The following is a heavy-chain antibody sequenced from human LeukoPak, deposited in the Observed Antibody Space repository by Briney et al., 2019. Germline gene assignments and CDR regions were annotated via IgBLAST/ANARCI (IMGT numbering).Heavy chain of an antibody. CDR3: ARDWGMVAGTAGDY. CDR2: INPKRGDT. V-gene: IGHV1-2*02. D-gene: IGHD6-19*01. CDR1: GFTFTGYY. J-gene: IGHJ4*02. Sequence: GASVKVSCKTSGFTFTGYYIHWLRQAPGQGLEWMGWINPKRGDTNYAPKFQGRVTMTRDTSIRTAYMDLSSVRSDDTAVYYCARDWGMVAGTAGDYWGQGTLVTVSS.